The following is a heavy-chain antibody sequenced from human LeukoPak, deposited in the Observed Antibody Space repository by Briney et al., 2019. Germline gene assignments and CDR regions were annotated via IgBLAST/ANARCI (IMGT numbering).Heavy chain of an antibody. J-gene: IGHJ4*02. CDR3: TREYTSASEY. V-gene: IGHV4-39*02. Sequence: SETLSLTCTVSGGSISSSSYYWGWVRQPPGEGLEWIGSIHYSGSTQYNPSLKSRVTISVDASKNQFSLKLSSVTAADTAVYYCTREYTSASEYWGRGPLVTVSS. CDR2: IHYSGST. D-gene: IGHD6-19*01. CDR1: GGSISSSSYY.